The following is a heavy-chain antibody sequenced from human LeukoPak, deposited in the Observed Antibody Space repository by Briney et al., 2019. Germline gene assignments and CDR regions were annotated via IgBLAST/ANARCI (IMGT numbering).Heavy chain of an antibody. CDR2: IYYSGST. V-gene: IGHV4-59*11. J-gene: IGHJ3*02. D-gene: IGHD2-15*01. CDR1: GGSISSHY. CDR3: ARDAVALDI. Sequence: TSETLSLTCTVSGGSISSHYWSWIRQPPGKGLEWIGYIYYSGSTNYNASLKSRVTISVDTSKNQFSLKLSSVTAADTAVYYCARDAVALDIWGQGTMVTVSS.